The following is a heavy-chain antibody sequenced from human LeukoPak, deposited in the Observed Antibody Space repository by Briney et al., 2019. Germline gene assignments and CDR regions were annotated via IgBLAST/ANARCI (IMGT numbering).Heavy chain of an antibody. J-gene: IGHJ6*03. CDR3: ARRAPGYCITTSCPDTYYYYYYMDV. CDR2: IKQDGSET. D-gene: IGHD2-2*01. Sequence: PGRSLRLSCAASGFAFSSSWMSWVRQGPGRGLEWVANIKQDGSETYYVDSLKGRFTVSRDNAKNSVYLQMNNLRAEDTAVYYCARRAPGYCITTSCPDTYYYYYYMDVWGKGTTVTVSS. CDR1: GFAFSSSW. V-gene: IGHV3-7*01.